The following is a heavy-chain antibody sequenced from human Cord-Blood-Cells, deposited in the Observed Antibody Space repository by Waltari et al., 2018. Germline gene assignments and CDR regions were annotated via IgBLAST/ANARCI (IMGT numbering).Heavy chain of an antibody. CDR2: INQTRSH. D-gene: IGHD7-27*01. CDR3: ARRLLTGDGPPFDY. J-gene: IGHJ4*02. V-gene: IGHV4-34*01. Sequence: QVQLQQWGAGLLKPSETLSLTCAVYGGSFSGYYWSWIRQPQGKGLESIGEINQTRSHNSNPSVNSRLTISVATSKSQCSLRLSSVTAAGAAVYYCARRLLTGDGPPFDYWGQGTLVTVSS. CDR1: GGSFSGYY.